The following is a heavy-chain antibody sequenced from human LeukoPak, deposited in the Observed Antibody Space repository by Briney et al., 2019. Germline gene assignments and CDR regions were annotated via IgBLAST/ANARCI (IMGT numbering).Heavy chain of an antibody. V-gene: IGHV3-21*01. CDR1: GFTFSSYS. D-gene: IGHD3-10*01. CDR2: ISSSSSYI. J-gene: IGHJ5*02. CDR3: ARDKGLLWFGESHGWFDP. Sequence: PGGSLRLSCAASGFTFSSYSMNWVRQAPGKGVEWVSSISSSSSYIYYADSVEGRFTISRDNAKNSLYLQMNSLRAEDTAVYYCARDKGLLWFGESHGWFDPWGQGTLVTVSS.